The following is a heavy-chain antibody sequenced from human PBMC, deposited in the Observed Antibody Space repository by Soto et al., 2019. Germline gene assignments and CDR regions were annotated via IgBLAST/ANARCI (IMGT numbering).Heavy chain of an antibody. CDR2: INPNSGGT. CDR1: GYTFTGYY. CDR3: ARDYAAAGITAYYSYGMDV. Sequence: QVQLVQSGAEVKKPGASVKVSCKASGYTFTGYYMHWVRQAPGQGLEWMGWINPNSGGTNYAQKFQGWVTMTRDTAISAADMELSRLRSDDTAVYYGARDYAAAGITAYYSYGMDVWGQGTTVTVSS. D-gene: IGHD6-13*01. V-gene: IGHV1-2*04. J-gene: IGHJ6*02.